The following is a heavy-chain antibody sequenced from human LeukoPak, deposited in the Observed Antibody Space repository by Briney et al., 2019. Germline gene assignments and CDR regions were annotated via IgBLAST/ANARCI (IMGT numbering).Heavy chain of an antibody. V-gene: IGHV3-7*03. J-gene: IGHJ4*02. CDR3: ARVPASGNSFFDY. Sequence: GGSLRLSCAASGFTFNIYHMNWVRQAPGKGLEWVANIEQDGSEKYYVDSVKGRFTISRDNAENSLYLQMNSLRAEDTALFYCARVPASGNSFFDYWGQGTLVTVSS. CDR2: IEQDGSEK. D-gene: IGHD2-15*01. CDR1: GFTFNIYH.